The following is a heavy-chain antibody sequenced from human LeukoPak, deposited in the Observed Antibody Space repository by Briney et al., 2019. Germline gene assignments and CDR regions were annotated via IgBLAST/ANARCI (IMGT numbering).Heavy chain of an antibody. CDR2: IYYSGSA. CDR3: ASSYYDSSGYYHDAFDI. J-gene: IGHJ3*02. D-gene: IGHD3-22*01. CDR1: GGSISSYY. V-gene: IGHV4-59*01. Sequence: PSETLSLTCTVSGGSISSYYWSWIRQPPGKGLEWIGYIYYSGSANYNPSLKSRVTISVDTSKNQFSLKLSSVTAADTAVYYCASSYYDSSGYYHDAFDIWGQGTMVTVSS.